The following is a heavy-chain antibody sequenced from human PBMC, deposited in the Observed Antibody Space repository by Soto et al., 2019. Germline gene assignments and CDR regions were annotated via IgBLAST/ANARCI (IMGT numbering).Heavy chain of an antibody. J-gene: IGHJ3*01. CDR1: GFSLTTRELV. D-gene: IGHD3-16*01. CDR2: IYWEDDK. Sequence: QITLKESGPTLVKPTHTLTLTCTLSGFSLTTRELVVGWIRQPPGKALVWLGVIYWEDDKRYSPSLKSRLTITQEPSKHQVVLTRTSMYPLDTGTYYSASWFGRPMRGHDAFEVWGHGTMITVSA. CDR3: ASWFGRPMRGHDAFEV. V-gene: IGHV2-5*02.